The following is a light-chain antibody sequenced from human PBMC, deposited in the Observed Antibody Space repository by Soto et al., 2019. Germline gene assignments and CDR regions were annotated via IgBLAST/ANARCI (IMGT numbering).Light chain of an antibody. J-gene: IGLJ1*01. CDR2: GNS. V-gene: IGLV1-40*01. CDR1: SSNIGAGYD. CDR3: QSYDSSLSFYG. Sequence: QSVLTQPPSVSGAPGQRVTISCTGSSSNIGAGYDVHWYQQLPGTAPKLLIYGNSNRPSGVPDRFSGSKSGTSASLAITGLQAVDEADYYCQSYDSSLSFYGFGTGTKLTVL.